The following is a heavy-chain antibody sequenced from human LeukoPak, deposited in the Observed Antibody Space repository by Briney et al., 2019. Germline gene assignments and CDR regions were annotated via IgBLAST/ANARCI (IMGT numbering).Heavy chain of an antibody. CDR1: GGSISSYY. CDR2: IYYSGST. CDR3: ARVRWFGEDHGAFDI. Sequence: SETLSLTCTVSGGSISSYYWSWIRQPPGKGLEWIGYIYYSGSTNYNPSLKSRVTMSVDTSKNQFSLKLSSVTAADTAVYYCARVRWFGEDHGAFDIWGQGTMVTVSS. D-gene: IGHD3-10*01. J-gene: IGHJ3*02. V-gene: IGHV4-59*12.